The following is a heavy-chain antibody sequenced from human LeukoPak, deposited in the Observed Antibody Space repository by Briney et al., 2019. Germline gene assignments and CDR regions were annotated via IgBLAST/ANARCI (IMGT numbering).Heavy chain of an antibody. CDR1: GFTFSSYE. Sequence: AGGSLRLSCAASGFTFSSYEMNWVRQAPGKGLEWVAVISYDGSNKYYADSVKGRFTISRDNSKNTLYLQMNSLRAEDTAVYYCAREGRRWLQFDYWGQGTLVTVSS. CDR2: ISYDGSNK. D-gene: IGHD5-24*01. CDR3: AREGRRWLQFDY. V-gene: IGHV3-30*04. J-gene: IGHJ4*02.